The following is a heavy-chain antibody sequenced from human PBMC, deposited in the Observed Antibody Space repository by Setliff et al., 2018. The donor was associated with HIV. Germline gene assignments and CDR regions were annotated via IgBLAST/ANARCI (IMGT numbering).Heavy chain of an antibody. D-gene: IGHD2-21*02. Sequence: KPSETLSLTCTASGGAIGVINYYWDWIRQSPGRGLEWSGSIDNSGHIHYNPALKSRVTISVDSSKNQFFLSLSSVTAADTAVYYCAKLENGDEGGYVDVWGKGTTVTVSS. CDR2: IDNSGHI. CDR1: GGAIGVINYY. V-gene: IGHV4-39*01. CDR3: AKLENGDEGGYVDV. J-gene: IGHJ6*03.